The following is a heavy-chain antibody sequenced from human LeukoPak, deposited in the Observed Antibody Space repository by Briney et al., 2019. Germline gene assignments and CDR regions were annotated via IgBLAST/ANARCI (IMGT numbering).Heavy chain of an antibody. J-gene: IGHJ4*02. V-gene: IGHV1-2*02. CDR3: ARGEYYYGSSGRGPLGY. CDR1: GYTFTGYY. D-gene: IGHD3-22*01. CDR2: INPNSGGT. Sequence: ASVKVSCKASGYTFTGYYMHWVRQAPGQGLEWMGWINPNSGGTNYAQKFQGRVTMTRDTSISTAYMELSRLRSDDTAVYYCARGEYYYGSSGRGPLGYWGQGTLVTVSS.